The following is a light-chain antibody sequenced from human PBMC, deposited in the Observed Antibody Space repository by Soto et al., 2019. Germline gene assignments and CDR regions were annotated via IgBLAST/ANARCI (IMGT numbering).Light chain of an antibody. J-gene: IGLJ3*02. CDR2: EVS. V-gene: IGLV2-8*01. Sequence: QSALTQPTSASGSTGQSVTISCTGTSSDLGGYNYVSWYQQHPGKAPKLMIYEVSKRPSGVPDRFSGSKSGNTASLTVSGLQTEDEADYYCSSNAGTNNLRVFGGGTKLTV. CDR1: SSDLGGYNY. CDR3: SSNAGTNNLRV.